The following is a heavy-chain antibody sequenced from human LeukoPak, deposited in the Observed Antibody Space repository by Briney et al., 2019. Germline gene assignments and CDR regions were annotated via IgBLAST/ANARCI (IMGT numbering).Heavy chain of an antibody. CDR2: ISYDGSNK. D-gene: IGHD2/OR15-2a*01. V-gene: IGHV3-30-3*01. CDR1: GFTFDDYA. Sequence: GGSLRLSCAASGFTFDDYAMHWVRQAPGKGLEWVAVISYDGSNKYYADSVKGRFTISRDNSKNTLYLQMNSLRAEDTAVYYCAREAPFLCLDYWGQGTLVTVSS. J-gene: IGHJ4*02. CDR3: AREAPFLCLDY.